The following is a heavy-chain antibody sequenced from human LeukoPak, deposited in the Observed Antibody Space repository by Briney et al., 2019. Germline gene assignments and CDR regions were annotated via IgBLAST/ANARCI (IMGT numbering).Heavy chain of an antibody. Sequence: ASVKVSCKASGYTFTGYYMHWVRPAPGQGLEWMGWINPNSGGTNYAQKFQGRVTMTRDTSISTAYMELSRLRSDDTAVYYCARGAGIAAAERLYYYYYGMDVWGQGTTVTVSS. CDR3: ARGAGIAAAERLYYYYYGMDV. D-gene: IGHD6-13*01. CDR2: INPNSGGT. CDR1: GYTFTGYY. V-gene: IGHV1-2*02. J-gene: IGHJ6*02.